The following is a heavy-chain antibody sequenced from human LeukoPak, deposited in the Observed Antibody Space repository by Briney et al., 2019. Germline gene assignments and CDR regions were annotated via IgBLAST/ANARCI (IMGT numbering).Heavy chain of an antibody. J-gene: IGHJ4*02. V-gene: IGHV3-30*01. CDR1: GFAFSSYA. D-gene: IGHD4-23*01. Sequence: PGRSLRLSCAAPGFAFSSYAMHWVRQAPGKGLEWVAVISYDGSNKYYADSVKGRFTISRDNSKNTLYLQMNSLRAEDTAVYYCARDRDYGDNSALDYWGQGTLVTVSS. CDR3: ARDRDYGDNSALDY. CDR2: ISYDGSNK.